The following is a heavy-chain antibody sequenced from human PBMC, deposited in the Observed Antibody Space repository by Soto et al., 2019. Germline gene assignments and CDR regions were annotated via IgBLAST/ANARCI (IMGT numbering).Heavy chain of an antibody. CDR3: GRDSMGFYFDY. V-gene: IGHV3-21*01. CDR2: FSITSSYI. D-gene: IGHD3-10*01. Sequence: GGSLRLSCAASGFTFSSYSMNWVRQAPGKGLEWVSSFSITSSYIYYADSVKGRFTTSRDNAENSLYLQMNSLKPEDSAVYYCGRDSMGFYFDYGGQGVLVPVSP. J-gene: IGHJ4*02. CDR1: GFTFSSYS.